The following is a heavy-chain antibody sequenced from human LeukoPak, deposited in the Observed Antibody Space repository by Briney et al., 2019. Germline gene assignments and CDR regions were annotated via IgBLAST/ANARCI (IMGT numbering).Heavy chain of an antibody. J-gene: IGHJ4*02. CDR3: ARDYGGNPDY. D-gene: IGHD4-23*01. CDR2: IGYDGSNK. CDR1: AFTLSSYG. V-gene: IGHV3-33*01. Sequence: GGSLRLSCAASAFTLSSYGMHWVRQAPGEGLEWVALIGYDGSNKYNADSVKGRFTISRDNSKNTLYLQMDSLRAEDTAVYYCARDYGGNPDYWGQGTLVTVSS.